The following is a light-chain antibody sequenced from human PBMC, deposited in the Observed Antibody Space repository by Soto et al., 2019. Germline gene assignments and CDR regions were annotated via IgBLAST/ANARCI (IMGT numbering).Light chain of an antibody. V-gene: IGLV2-8*01. Sequence: QSVLTQPPSASGSPGQSVTISCTGTSSDVGGYNYVSWYQQHPGKAPKLMISEVSKRPSVVPDRFSGSKSGNTASLTVSGLQAEDEADYYCSSFAGNNNLVFGGGTKLTVL. CDR3: SSFAGNNNLV. J-gene: IGLJ2*01. CDR1: SSDVGGYNY. CDR2: EVS.